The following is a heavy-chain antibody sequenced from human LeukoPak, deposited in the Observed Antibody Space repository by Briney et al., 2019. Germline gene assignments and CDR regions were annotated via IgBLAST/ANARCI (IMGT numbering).Heavy chain of an antibody. Sequence: PSETLSLTCAVYGGSFSGYYWSWIRQPPGKGLEWIGEINHSGSTNYNPFLKSRVTISVDTSKNQFSLKLSSVTAADTAVYYCARGLLIAAGNWFDPWGQGTLVTVSS. CDR2: INHSGST. J-gene: IGHJ5*02. V-gene: IGHV4-34*01. CDR1: GGSFSGYY. D-gene: IGHD6-13*01. CDR3: ARGLLIAAGNWFDP.